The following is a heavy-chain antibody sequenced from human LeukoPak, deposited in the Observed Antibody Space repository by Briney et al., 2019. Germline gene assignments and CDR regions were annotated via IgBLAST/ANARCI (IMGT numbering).Heavy chain of an antibody. CDR1: GGSTSSGGHS. D-gene: IGHD3-22*01. Sequence: PSETLSLTCAVSGGSTSSGGHSWSWIRQPPGKGLEWIGYIYHSGSTYYNPSLKSRVTISVDRSKNQFSLKLSSVTAADTAVYYCASLYYYDSSGYNDAFDIWGQGTMVAVSS. CDR2: IYHSGST. CDR3: ASLYYYDSSGYNDAFDI. J-gene: IGHJ3*02. V-gene: IGHV4-30-2*01.